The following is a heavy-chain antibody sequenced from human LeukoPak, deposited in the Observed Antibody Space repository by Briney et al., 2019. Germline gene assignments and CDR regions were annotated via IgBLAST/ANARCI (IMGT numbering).Heavy chain of an antibody. D-gene: IGHD1-1*01. V-gene: IGHV3-21*01. CDR2: ITSSGAYI. CDR1: GYTLSIYS. Sequence: GGSLRLSCAASGYTLSIYSMNWVRQAPGQGLAWVSSITSSGAYIYYADSVKGRFTVSRDNAKNSLYLQMNTLRAEDTAVYYCARTGTTSIDYWGQGTLVTVSS. J-gene: IGHJ4*02. CDR3: ARTGTTSIDY.